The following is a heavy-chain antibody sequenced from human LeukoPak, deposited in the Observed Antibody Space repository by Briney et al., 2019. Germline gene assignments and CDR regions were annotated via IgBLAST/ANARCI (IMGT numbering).Heavy chain of an antibody. D-gene: IGHD3-22*01. V-gene: IGHV4-4*07. CDR3: ARVAAVGYYYDSSGYFDY. CDR2: INTSGST. CDR1: GGSISTYY. J-gene: IGHJ4*02. Sequence: PSETLSLTCSVSGGSISTYYWTWIRQSAGKGLEWIGRINTSGSTTYNPSLKSRVTMSVDTSENQFSLKLSSVTAADTAVYYCARVAAVGYYYDSSGYFDYWGQGTLVTVSS.